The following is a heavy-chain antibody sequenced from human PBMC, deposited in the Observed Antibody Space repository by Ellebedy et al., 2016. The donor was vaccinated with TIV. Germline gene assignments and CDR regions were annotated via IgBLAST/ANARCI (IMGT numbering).Heavy chain of an antibody. V-gene: IGHV1-69*04. J-gene: IGHJ6*02. D-gene: IGHD3-10*01. CDR2: IIPILGIA. CDR3: ARDEGRDYYGSGSYGYYGMDV. Sequence: ASVKVSCKASGGTFSSYAISWVRQAPGQGLEWMGRIIPILGIANYAQKFQGRVTITADKSTSTAYMDLSSLRSEDTAVYYCARDEGRDYYGSGSYGYYGMDVWGQGTTVTVSS. CDR1: GGTFSSYA.